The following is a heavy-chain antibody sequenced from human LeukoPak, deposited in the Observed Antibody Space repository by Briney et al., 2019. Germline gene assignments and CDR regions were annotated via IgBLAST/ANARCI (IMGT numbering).Heavy chain of an antibody. D-gene: IGHD3-22*01. Sequence: PGGSLRLSCAASGFTFSSFAMSWVRQAPGKGLEWVSALNGAGGSTYYADSVRGRFSISRDNAKNSLYLQMNSLRAEDTAVYYCARHYYDTSGYYGRDYFDYWGQGTLVTVSS. CDR1: GFTFSSFA. J-gene: IGHJ4*02. CDR2: LNGAGGST. CDR3: ARHYYDTSGYYGRDYFDY. V-gene: IGHV3-23*01.